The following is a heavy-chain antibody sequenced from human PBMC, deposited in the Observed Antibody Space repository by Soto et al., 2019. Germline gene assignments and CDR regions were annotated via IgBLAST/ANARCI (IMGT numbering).Heavy chain of an antibody. Sequence: SQTFSPTWPISWDSVSRNSAAWNWIRQSPSRGLEWLGRTYYRSKWDNDYAVSVKSRITINPDTSKNQFSLQLNSVTPEDTAVYYCARDLRDFWSGYPSYYYYYGMDVWGQGTTVTVSS. CDR1: WDSVSRNSAA. J-gene: IGHJ6*02. D-gene: IGHD3-3*01. V-gene: IGHV6-1*01. CDR3: ARDLRDFWSGYPSYYYYYGMDV. CDR2: TYYRSKWDN.